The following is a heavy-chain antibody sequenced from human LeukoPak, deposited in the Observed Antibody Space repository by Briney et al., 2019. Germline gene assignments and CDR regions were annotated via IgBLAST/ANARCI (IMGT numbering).Heavy chain of an antibody. D-gene: IGHD4-17*01. V-gene: IGHV1-69*13. J-gene: IGHJ4*02. CDR3: ARAPPYGDFIFDY. CDR1: GGTFSSYA. Sequence: ASVKVSCKASGGTFSSYAISWVRQAPGQGLEWMGGIIPIFGTANYAQKFQGRVTITADESTSTAYMELSSLRSEDTAVYYCARAPPYGDFIFDYWGQGTLVTVSS. CDR2: IIPIFGTA.